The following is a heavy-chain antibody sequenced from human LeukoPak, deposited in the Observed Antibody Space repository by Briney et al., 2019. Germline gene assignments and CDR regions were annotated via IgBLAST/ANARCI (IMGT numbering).Heavy chain of an antibody. CDR1: GYTLIELS. Sequence: EASVKVSCKISGYTLIELSMHWVRQAPGKGLEWMGGFDPEDGETIYAQKFQGRVTMTEDTSTDTAYMELSSLRSEDTAVYYCATDRDTMVRGVIIPHGMDVWGQGTTVTVSS. CDR3: ATDRDTMVRGVIIPHGMDV. J-gene: IGHJ6*02. V-gene: IGHV1-24*01. CDR2: FDPEDGET. D-gene: IGHD3-10*01.